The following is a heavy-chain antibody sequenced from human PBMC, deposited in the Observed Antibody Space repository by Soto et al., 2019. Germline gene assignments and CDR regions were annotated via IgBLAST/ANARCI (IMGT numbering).Heavy chain of an antibody. CDR1: GFTFSSYA. Sequence: LRLSCAASGFTFSSYAMSWVRQAPGKGLEWVSAISGSGGSTYYADSVKGRFTISRDNSKNTLYLQMNSLRAEDTAVYYCAKGNIVVVPAAHAGMDVWGQETTVTVSS. D-gene: IGHD2-2*01. CDR3: AKGNIVVVPAAHAGMDV. J-gene: IGHJ6*02. CDR2: ISGSGGST. V-gene: IGHV3-23*01.